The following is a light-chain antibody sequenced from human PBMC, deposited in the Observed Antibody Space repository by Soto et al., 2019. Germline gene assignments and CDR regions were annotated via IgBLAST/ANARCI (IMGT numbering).Light chain of an antibody. Sequence: EIVLTQSPGTLSVSPAERATLSCRASQSVGSKLAWYRQAPGQAPRLLIYGGCTRATDTPARFSGSGAGTDFTLTIIHVEPGDFAVYYCQQYGSSFATFGHATQ. CDR1: QSVGSK. V-gene: IGKV3-20*01. CDR3: QQYGSSFAT. CDR2: GGC. J-gene: IGKJ1*01.